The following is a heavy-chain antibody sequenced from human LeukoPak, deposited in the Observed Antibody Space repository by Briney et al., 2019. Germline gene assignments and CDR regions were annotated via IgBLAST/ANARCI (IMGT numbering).Heavy chain of an antibody. Sequence: GGSLRLSCAASGFRFDDYGMSWVRHVPGKGLEWASGTNWDGASTGYADSVKGRFAISRDNVKNFLYLQMNSLRVEDTALYFCGRVYCSTTSCYDYYDYYMDVWGKGTTVTVSS. CDR3: GRVYCSTTSCYDYYDYYMDV. CDR1: GFRFDDYG. V-gene: IGHV3-20*04. D-gene: IGHD2-2*01. J-gene: IGHJ6*03. CDR2: TNWDGAST.